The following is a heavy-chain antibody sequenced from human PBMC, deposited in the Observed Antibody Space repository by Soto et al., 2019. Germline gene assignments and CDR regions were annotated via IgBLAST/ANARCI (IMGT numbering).Heavy chain of an antibody. CDR3: GRAISNSDILTGLFDY. D-gene: IGHD3-9*01. CDR1: GYTFTSYG. Sequence: ASVKVSWKASGYTFTSYGISWVRQAPGQGLEWMGWISAYNGNTNYAQKLQGRVTMTTDTSTSTAYMELRSLRSDDTAVYYCGRAISNSDILTGLFDYWGPGTLLTVSS. V-gene: IGHV1-18*01. CDR2: ISAYNGNT. J-gene: IGHJ4*02.